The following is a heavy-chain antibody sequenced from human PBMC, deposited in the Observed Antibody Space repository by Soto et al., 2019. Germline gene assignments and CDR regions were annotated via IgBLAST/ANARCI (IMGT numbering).Heavy chain of an antibody. CDR2: INTYDGNT. J-gene: IGHJ4*02. Sequence: QVQLVQSGAEVKKPGASVKVSCKASGYTFTSYGINWVRQAPGQGLVWMGWINTYDGNTNHAQKFQGRVTMTTDTSTSTAYMELRSLSSDDTAVYYCAASQQFDYWGQGTLVTVSS. CDR3: AASQQFDY. CDR1: GYTFTSYG. D-gene: IGHD6-13*01. V-gene: IGHV1-18*01.